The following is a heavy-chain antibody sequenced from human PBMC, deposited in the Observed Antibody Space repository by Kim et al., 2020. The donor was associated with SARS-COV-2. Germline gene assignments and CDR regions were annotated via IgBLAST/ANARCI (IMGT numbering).Heavy chain of an antibody. D-gene: IGHD6-13*01. J-gene: IGHJ4*02. CDR1: GYTFTSYA. CDR2: INTNTGNP. CDR3: ARDLVGSSSSSYYFDY. Sequence: ASVKVSCKASGYTFTSYAMNWVRQAPGQGLEWMGWINTNTGNPTYAQGFTGRFVFSLDTSVSTAYLQISSLKAEDTAVYYCARDLVGSSSSSYYFDYWGQGTLVTVSS. V-gene: IGHV7-4-1*02.